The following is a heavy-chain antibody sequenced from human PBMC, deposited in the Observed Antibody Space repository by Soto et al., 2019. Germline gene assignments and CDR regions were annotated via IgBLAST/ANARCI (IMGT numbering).Heavy chain of an antibody. Sequence: ASVKVSCKASGYTFTSYDISWVRQAPGQGLEWMGWISAYNGNTNYAQKLQGRVTMTTDTSTSTAHMELRSLRSDDTAVYYCARVTTVNWFDPWGQGTLVTVSS. D-gene: IGHD4-17*01. V-gene: IGHV1-18*01. CDR3: ARVTTVNWFDP. CDR2: ISAYNGNT. J-gene: IGHJ5*02. CDR1: GYTFTSYD.